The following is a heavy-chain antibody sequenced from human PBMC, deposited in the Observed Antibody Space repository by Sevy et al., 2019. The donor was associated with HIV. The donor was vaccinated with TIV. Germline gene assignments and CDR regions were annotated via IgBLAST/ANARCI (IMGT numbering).Heavy chain of an antibody. J-gene: IGHJ4*01. CDR1: GGSLSGYY. D-gene: IGHD4-17*01. CDR2: MNHSGRT. CDR3: GRGETTGPVASSGFDY. V-gene: IGHV4-34*01. Sequence: SETLSLTCAVYGGSLSGYYWGWIRQPPGKGLEWIGEMNHSGRTNYNPSLKKRVTISVDTSKNQFTLKLNYVTAADTGVYYCGRGETTGPVASSGFDYWGHGTLVTVSS.